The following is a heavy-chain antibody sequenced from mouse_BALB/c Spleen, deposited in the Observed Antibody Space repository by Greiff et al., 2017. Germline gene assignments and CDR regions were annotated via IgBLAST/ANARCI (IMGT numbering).Heavy chain of an antibody. CDR3: ARSHPRYYYGASAWFAY. CDR1: GDSITSGY. CDR2: ISYSGST. J-gene: IGHJ3*01. Sequence: EVKLLESGPSLVKPSQTLSLTCSVTGDSITSGYWNWIRKFPGNKLEYMGYISYSGSTYYNPSLKSRISITRDTSKNQYYLQLNSVTTEDTATYYCARSHPRYYYGASAWFAYWGQGTLVTVSA. V-gene: IGHV3-8*02. D-gene: IGHD1-1*01.